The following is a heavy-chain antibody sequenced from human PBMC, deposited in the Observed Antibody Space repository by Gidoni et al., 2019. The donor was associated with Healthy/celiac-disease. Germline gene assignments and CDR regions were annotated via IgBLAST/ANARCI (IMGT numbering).Heavy chain of an antibody. V-gene: IGHV4-59*01. CDR2: LSSHGST. D-gene: IGHD3-10*01. Sequence: QVQLQESGPGLVKPSETLSLTCTVSGGSISSYYWSWIRQPPGTGLDWIGYLSSHGSTNSNPSLKSRVTISVDTSKNQFSLKLSSVTAADTAVYYCARGEGSGSGGMDVWGQGTTVTVSS. J-gene: IGHJ6*02. CDR1: GGSISSYY. CDR3: ARGEGSGSGGMDV.